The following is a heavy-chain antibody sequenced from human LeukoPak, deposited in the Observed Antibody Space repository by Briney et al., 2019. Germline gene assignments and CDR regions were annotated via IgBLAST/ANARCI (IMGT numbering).Heavy chain of an antibody. D-gene: IGHD4-17*01. J-gene: IGHJ4*02. V-gene: IGHV1-46*01. CDR1: GYTFTSYY. CDR3: ARGDYGDYFDY. CDR2: INPSGGRT. Sequence: ASVKVSCKASGYTFTSYYMHWVRQAPGQGLEWMGIINPSGGRTSYAQKFQGRVTMTRDTSTSAVYMELSSLRSEDTAVYYCARGDYGDYFDYWGQGTLVTVSS.